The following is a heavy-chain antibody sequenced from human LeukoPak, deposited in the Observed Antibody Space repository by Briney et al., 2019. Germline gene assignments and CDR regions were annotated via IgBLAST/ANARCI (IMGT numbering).Heavy chain of an antibody. CDR1: GYTFTSYG. J-gene: IGHJ4*02. CDR3: ARAFSPHLPKWFGELLSPYYFDY. D-gene: IGHD3-10*01. V-gene: IGHV1-18*01. CDR2: ISAYNGNT. Sequence: GASVKVSCKASGYTFTSYGISWVRQAPGQGLEWMGWISAYNGNTNYAQKLQGRVTMTTDTSTSTAYMELRSLRSDDTAVYYCARAFSPHLPKWFGELLSPYYFDYWGQGTLVTVSS.